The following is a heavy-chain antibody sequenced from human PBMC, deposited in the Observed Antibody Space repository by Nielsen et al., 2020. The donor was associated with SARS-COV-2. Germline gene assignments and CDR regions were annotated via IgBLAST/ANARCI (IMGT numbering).Heavy chain of an antibody. V-gene: IGHV1-18*01. CDR3: ARVTPAITYYDFGSGYYTYAFDI. Sequence: WVRQAPGQGLEWMGWISAYNGNTNYAQKLQGRVTMTTDTSTSTAYMELRSLRSDDTAVYYCARVTPAITYYDFGSGYYTYAFDIWGQGTMVTVS. D-gene: IGHD3-3*01. J-gene: IGHJ3*02. CDR2: ISAYNGNT.